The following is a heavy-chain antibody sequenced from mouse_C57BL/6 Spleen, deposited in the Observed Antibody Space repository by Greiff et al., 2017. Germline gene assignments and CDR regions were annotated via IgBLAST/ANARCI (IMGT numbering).Heavy chain of an antibody. D-gene: IGHD1-1*01. J-gene: IGHJ2*01. CDR1: GFNIKDDY. CDR3: TAYYYGSSYDY. CDR2: IDPENGDT. V-gene: IGHV14-4*01. Sequence: EVKLQESGAELVRPGASVKLSCTASGFNIKDDYMHWVKQRPEQGLEWIGWIDPENGDTEYASKFQGKATITADTSSNTAYLQLSSLTSEDTAVYYCTAYYYGSSYDYWGQGTTLTVSS.